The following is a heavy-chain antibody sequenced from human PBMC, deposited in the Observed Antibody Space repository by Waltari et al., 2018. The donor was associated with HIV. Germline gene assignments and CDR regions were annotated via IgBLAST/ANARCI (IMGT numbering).Heavy chain of an antibody. CDR3: ASSPDSSGYVDY. CDR2: IYHSGST. CDR1: GYSLSRGYY. Sequence: QVQLQESGPGLVKPSATLSLTCAVSGYSLSRGYYWGWIRQPPGKGLEWIGSIYHSGSTYYNPSLKSRVTISVDTSKNQFSLKLSSVTAADTAVYYCASSPDSSGYVDYWGQGTLVTVSS. V-gene: IGHV4-38-2*01. D-gene: IGHD3-22*01. J-gene: IGHJ4*02.